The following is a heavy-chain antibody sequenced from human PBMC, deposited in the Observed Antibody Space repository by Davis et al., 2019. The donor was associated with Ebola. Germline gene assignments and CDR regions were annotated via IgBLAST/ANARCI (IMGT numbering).Heavy chain of an antibody. CDR3: AREQAVLRYFDWLPDAFDI. CDR2: ISSSSSYI. D-gene: IGHD3-9*01. J-gene: IGHJ3*02. V-gene: IGHV3-21*01. Sequence: GESLKISCAASGFTFSSYSMNWVRQAPGKGLEWVSSISSSSSYIYYADSVKGRFTISRDNAKNSLYLQMNSLRAEDTAVYYCAREQAVLRYFDWLPDAFDIWGQGTMVTVSS. CDR1: GFTFSSYS.